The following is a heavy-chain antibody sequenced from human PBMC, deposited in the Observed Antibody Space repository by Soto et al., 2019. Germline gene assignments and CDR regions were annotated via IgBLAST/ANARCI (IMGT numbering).Heavy chain of an antibody. CDR3: ARVVQFYDSSGYSFYYFDY. J-gene: IGHJ4*02. Sequence: SRTCTVSGDSINSADYYWSWLRQPPGKGLEWIGYIYYSRSDYYNPSLGRRATITIDTSRNQFSLNLMSVIAADTAVYYCARVVQFYDSSGYSFYYFDYWGQGALVTVSS. D-gene: IGHD3-22*01. CDR2: IYYSRSD. V-gene: IGHV4-30-4*01. CDR1: GDSINSADYY.